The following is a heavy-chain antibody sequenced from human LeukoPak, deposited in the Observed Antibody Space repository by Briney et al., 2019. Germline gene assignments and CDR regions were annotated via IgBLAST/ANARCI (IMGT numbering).Heavy chain of an antibody. CDR3: ARGVWDDSSGYYNWFDP. CDR2: IYTSGST. Sequence: RPSETLSLTWTVSGGSISSYYWSWIRQPAGKGLEWIGRIYTSGSTNYNPSLKSRVTMSVDTSKNQFSLKLSSVTAADTAVYYCARGVWDDSSGYYNWFDPWGQGTLVTVSS. D-gene: IGHD3-22*01. V-gene: IGHV4-4*07. J-gene: IGHJ5*02. CDR1: GGSISSYY.